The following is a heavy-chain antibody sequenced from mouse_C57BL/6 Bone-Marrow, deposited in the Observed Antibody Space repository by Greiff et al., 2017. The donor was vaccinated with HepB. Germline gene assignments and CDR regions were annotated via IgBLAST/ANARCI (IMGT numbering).Heavy chain of an antibody. Sequence: EVKLMESGPGLAKPSQTLSLTCSVSGYSITSDYWNWIRKFPGNKLEYMGYISYSGSTYYNPSLKSRISITRDTSKNQYYLQLNSVTTEDTTTYYCARALSPGSSLAYWGQGTLVTVSA. CDR1: GYSITSDY. J-gene: IGHJ3*01. D-gene: IGHD1-1*01. V-gene: IGHV3-8*01. CDR2: ISYSGST. CDR3: ARALSPGSSLAY.